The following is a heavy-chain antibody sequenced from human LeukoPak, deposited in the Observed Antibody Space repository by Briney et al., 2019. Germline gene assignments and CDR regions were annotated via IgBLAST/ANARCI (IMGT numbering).Heavy chain of an antibody. V-gene: IGHV4-31*03. CDR1: GGSISSGGYY. Sequence: PSETLSLTCTVSGGSISSGGYYWSWIRQHPGKGLEWIGYIYYSGSTYYNPSLKSRVTISVDTSKNQFSLKLSSVTAADTAVYYCARASGSGIGSWFDPWGQGTLVTVSS. CDR2: IYYSGST. D-gene: IGHD3-10*01. J-gene: IGHJ5*02. CDR3: ARASGSGIGSWFDP.